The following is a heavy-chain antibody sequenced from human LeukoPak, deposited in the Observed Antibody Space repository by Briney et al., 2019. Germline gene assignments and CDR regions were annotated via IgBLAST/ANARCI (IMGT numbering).Heavy chain of an antibody. D-gene: IGHD1/OR15-1a*01. Sequence: PGGSLRLSCAASGFSVTTKFMTWVRQGPGKGLEWVSVIQSGGNTFYADSVKDRFTTSRDHSENTLYLQMNRLRAEDTAVYYCASSTQLWNTQWGHGTLVTVSS. CDR3: ASSTQLWNTQ. V-gene: IGHV3-66*01. CDR2: IQSGGNT. CDR1: GFSVTTKF. J-gene: IGHJ4*01.